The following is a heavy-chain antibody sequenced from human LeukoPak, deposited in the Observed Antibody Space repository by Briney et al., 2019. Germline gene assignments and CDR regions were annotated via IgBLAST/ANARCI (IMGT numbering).Heavy chain of an antibody. V-gene: IGHV3-33*06. Sequence: GGSLRLSCAASGFTFSSNGMHWVRQAPGKGLEWVAVIWYDGSKKYYADSVKGRFTISRDNSKNSLYLQMNSLRAEDTAVYYCAKEIVGATFDYWGQGTLVTVSS. CDR1: GFTFSSNG. CDR2: IWYDGSKK. J-gene: IGHJ4*02. CDR3: AKEIVGATFDY. D-gene: IGHD1-26*01.